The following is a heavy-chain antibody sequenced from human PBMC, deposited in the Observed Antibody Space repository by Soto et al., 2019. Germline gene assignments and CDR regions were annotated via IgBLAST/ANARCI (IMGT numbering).Heavy chain of an antibody. D-gene: IGHD5-12*01. V-gene: IGHV3-30-3*01. CDR1: GFTFSSYA. Sequence: GGSLRLSCAASGFTFSSYAMHWVRQAPGKGLEWVAVISYDGSNKYYADSVKGRFTISRDNSKNTLYLQMNSLRAEDTAVYYCASFSIVATTITPWGQGTLVTVPQ. CDR2: ISYDGSNK. CDR3: ASFSIVATTITP. J-gene: IGHJ5*02.